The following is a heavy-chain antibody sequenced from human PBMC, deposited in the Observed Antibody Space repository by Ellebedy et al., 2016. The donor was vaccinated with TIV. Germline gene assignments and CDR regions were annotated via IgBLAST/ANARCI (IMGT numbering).Heavy chain of an antibody. CDR2: INHSGST. J-gene: IGHJ4*02. Sequence: SETLSLXXAVYGGSFSGYYWSWIRQPPGKGLEWIGEINHSGSTNYNPSLKSRVTISVDTSKNQFSLKLSSVTAADTAVYYCARDSREGGFDYWGQGTLVTVSS. CDR1: GGSFSGYY. D-gene: IGHD1-26*01. CDR3: ARDSREGGFDY. V-gene: IGHV4-34*01.